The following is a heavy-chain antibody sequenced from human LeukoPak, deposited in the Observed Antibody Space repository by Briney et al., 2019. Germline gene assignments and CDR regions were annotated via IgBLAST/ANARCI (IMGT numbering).Heavy chain of an antibody. CDR3: AKANRGSYYGLGDYFDY. CDR2: ISGSGDTT. J-gene: IGHJ4*02. CDR1: GFYFSTYA. V-gene: IGHV3-23*01. D-gene: IGHD1-26*01. Sequence: HPGGTLRLSCAASGFYFSTYAMSWVRQAPGKGLGWVSCISGSGDTTYYADSVKGRFTISRDNSKNTLYLQLNSLRTEDTAVYYCAKANRGSYYGLGDYFDYWGQGTLVTVSS.